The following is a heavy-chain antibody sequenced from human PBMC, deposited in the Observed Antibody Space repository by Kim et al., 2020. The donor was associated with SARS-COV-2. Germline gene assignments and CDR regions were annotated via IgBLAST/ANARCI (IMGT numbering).Heavy chain of an antibody. CDR3: AKEERKYPGGRFEH. CDR1: GFIFSNYA. Sequence: GGSLRLSCIASGFIFSNYAITWVRQAPAKGLEWVSAVRSNGHDTYYADSVKGRFTISRDNSENIVYLQMNRLTAEDTAVYYCAKEERKYPGGRFEHWGQG. V-gene: IGHV3-23*01. J-gene: IGHJ1*01. D-gene: IGHD2-8*02. CDR2: VRSNGHDT.